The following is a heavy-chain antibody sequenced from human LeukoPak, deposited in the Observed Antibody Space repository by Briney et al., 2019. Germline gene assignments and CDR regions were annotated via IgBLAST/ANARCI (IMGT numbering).Heavy chain of an antibody. V-gene: IGHV4-39*01. CDR2: IYYSGSS. CDR1: GGSISSSRSY. CDR3: ARHRSGWLQSSFDY. Sequence: SETLSLTCSVSGGSISSSRSYWGWCRQPPGKGLEWIGSIYYSGSSVDNPALKSRVTISVDTSKNQFSLKLSSVTAADTAVYYCARHRSGWLQSSFDYWGQGTLVTVSS. D-gene: IGHD5-24*01. J-gene: IGHJ4*02.